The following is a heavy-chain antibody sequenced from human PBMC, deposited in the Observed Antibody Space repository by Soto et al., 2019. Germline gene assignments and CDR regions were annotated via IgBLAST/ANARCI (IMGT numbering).Heavy chain of an antibody. CDR2: IKSKTDGGTT. CDR3: TIPLYYYDSSGSDY. J-gene: IGHJ4*02. Sequence: RRLSCAASGFTFSNAWMSWVRQAPGKGLEWVGRIKSKTDGGTTDYAAPVKGRFTISRDDSKNTLYLQMNSLKTEDTAVYYCTIPLYYYDSSGSDYWGQGTLVTVSS. D-gene: IGHD3-22*01. V-gene: IGHV3-15*01. CDR1: GFTFSNAW.